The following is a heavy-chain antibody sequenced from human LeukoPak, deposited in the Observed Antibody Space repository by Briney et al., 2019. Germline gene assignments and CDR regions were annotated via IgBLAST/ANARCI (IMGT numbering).Heavy chain of an antibody. CDR1: GFTVSSNY. CDR2: ISSSSSYI. V-gene: IGHV3-21*01. CDR3: ARDRRLYYYGSGIKTT. J-gene: IGHJ4*02. D-gene: IGHD3-10*01. Sequence: GGSLRLSCAASGFTVSSNYMNWVRQAPGKGLEWVSSISSSSSYIYYADSVKGRFTISRDNAKNSLYLQMNSLRAEDTAVYYCARDRRLYYYGSGIKTTWGQGTLVTVSS.